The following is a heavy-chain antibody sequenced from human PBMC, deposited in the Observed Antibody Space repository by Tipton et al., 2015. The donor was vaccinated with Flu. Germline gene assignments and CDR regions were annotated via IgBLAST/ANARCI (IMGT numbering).Heavy chain of an antibody. CDR2: INAYNGDT. Sequence: VQLVQSGAEVKKPGASVKVSCKASGYTFKSYAINWVRQAPGQGLEWMGWINAYNGDTGSAQSLRGRVTMSTDTPTTTAYMELRSLKSDDTAVYYCARGVGAGWFDPWGQGTLVTVSS. CDR3: ARGVGAGWFDP. V-gene: IGHV1-18*01. J-gene: IGHJ5*02. CDR1: GYTFKSYA. D-gene: IGHD1-26*01.